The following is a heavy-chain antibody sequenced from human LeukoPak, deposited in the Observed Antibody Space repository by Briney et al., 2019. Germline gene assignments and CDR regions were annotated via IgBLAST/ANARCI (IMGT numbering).Heavy chain of an antibody. Sequence: GGSLRLSCAASGFTFPSYAMAWVRQAPGKGLKWVSSISSSGTNTYYADSVRGRFTISRDSSKNTLYLQMNSLRADDTAVYYCAKAAGYCSSTSCYLLDYWGQGTLVTVSS. CDR1: GFTFPSYA. V-gene: IGHV3-23*01. CDR3: AKAAGYCSSTSCYLLDY. D-gene: IGHD2-2*01. J-gene: IGHJ4*02. CDR2: ISSSGTNT.